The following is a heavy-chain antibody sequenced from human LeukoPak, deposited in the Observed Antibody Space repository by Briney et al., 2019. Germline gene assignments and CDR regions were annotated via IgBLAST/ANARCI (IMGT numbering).Heavy chain of an antibody. CDR3: ARDSLITMVRGAPGSW. CDR2: ISYDGSNK. J-gene: IGHJ4*02. V-gene: IGHV3-30-3*01. Sequence: QPGGSLRLSCAASGFTFSSYAMHWVRQAPGKGLEWVAVISYDGSNKYYADSVKGRFTISRDSSKNTLYLQMNSLRAEDTAVYYCARDSLITMVRGAPGSWWGQGTLVTVSS. CDR1: GFTFSSYA. D-gene: IGHD3-10*01.